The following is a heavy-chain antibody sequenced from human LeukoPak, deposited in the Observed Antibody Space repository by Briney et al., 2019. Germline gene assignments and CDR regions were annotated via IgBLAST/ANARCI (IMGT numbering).Heavy chain of an antibody. J-gene: IGHJ4*02. CDR1: GGSVSSGSYY. V-gene: IGHV4-61*01. CDR3: ARELSPYYFDY. CDR2: IYYSGST. Sequence: SETLSLTCTVSGGSVSSGSYYWSWIRQPPGKGLEWIGYIYYSGSTNYNPSLKSRVTISVDTSKNQFSLKLSSVTAADTAVYYCARELSPYYFDYWGQGTLVTVSS.